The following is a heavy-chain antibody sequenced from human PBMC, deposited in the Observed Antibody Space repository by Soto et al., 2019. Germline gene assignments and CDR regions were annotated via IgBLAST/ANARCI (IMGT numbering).Heavy chain of an antibody. D-gene: IGHD1-26*01. Sequence: QVQLVQSGAEVKKPGASVKVSCKASGYTFSSYGISWVRQAPGQGLEWMGWINPNNGNTNYAQKVQGRVTMTTDKSTGPAYMELRSLRADDTAMYYCARGGPGAPFDYWGQGLPVTVSS. CDR2: INPNNGNT. CDR3: ARGGPGAPFDY. J-gene: IGHJ4*02. CDR1: GYTFSSYG. V-gene: IGHV1-18*01.